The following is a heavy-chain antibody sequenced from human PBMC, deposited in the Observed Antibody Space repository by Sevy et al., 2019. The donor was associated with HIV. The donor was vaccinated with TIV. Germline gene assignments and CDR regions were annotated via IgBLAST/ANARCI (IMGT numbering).Heavy chain of an antibody. V-gene: IGHV1-46*01. D-gene: IGHD2-21*02. CDR1: TYSSTIYY. Sequence: ASVKVSCRTSTYSSTIYYMQWVRQAPGQGLEWMGLINPSGGGTSYTQMFQDRVTMTWDTSTGTVYMDLSSLRSEDTAVYYCAVSQFCGGDCYYFDQWGQGTLVTVSS. CDR2: INPSGGGT. J-gene: IGHJ4*02. CDR3: AVSQFCGGDCYYFDQ.